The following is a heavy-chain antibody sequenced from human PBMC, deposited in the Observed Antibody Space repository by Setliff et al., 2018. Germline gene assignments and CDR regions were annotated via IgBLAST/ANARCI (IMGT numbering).Heavy chain of an antibody. V-gene: IGHV3-30*01. Sequence: LRLSCVASGLIFSSYAMSWVRQAPGKGLEWVAVISYDGSNQYYADSVKGRFTVSRDNSKNTLSLQMYSLRTEDTALYYCARERHLLSTVVIFGLFDFWGQGALVTVSS. CDR2: ISYDGSNQ. D-gene: IGHD3-3*01. J-gene: IGHJ4*02. CDR3: ARERHLLSTVVIFGLFDF. CDR1: GLIFSSYA.